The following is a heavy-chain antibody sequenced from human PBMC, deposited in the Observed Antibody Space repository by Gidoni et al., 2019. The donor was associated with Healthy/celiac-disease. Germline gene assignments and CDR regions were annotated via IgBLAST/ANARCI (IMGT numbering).Heavy chain of an antibody. Sequence: GRFTISRDNSKNTLYLQMNSLRAEDTAVYYCAKSAQRMVATHFDYWGQGTLVTVSS. J-gene: IGHJ4*02. D-gene: IGHD5-12*01. V-gene: IGHV3-23*01. CDR3: AKSAQRMVATHFDY.